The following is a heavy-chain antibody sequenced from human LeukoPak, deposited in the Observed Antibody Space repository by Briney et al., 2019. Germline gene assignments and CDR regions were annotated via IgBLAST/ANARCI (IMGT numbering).Heavy chain of an antibody. Sequence: SETLSLTCTVSGGSISSSSYYWGWIRQPPGKGLEWIGGIYYSGSTYYNPSLKSRVTISVDTSKNQFSLKLSSVTAADTAVYYCARHLSYSSSWHYDAFDIWGQGTMVTVSS. D-gene: IGHD6-13*01. CDR2: IYYSGST. J-gene: IGHJ3*02. CDR3: ARHLSYSSSWHYDAFDI. V-gene: IGHV4-39*01. CDR1: GGSISSSSYY.